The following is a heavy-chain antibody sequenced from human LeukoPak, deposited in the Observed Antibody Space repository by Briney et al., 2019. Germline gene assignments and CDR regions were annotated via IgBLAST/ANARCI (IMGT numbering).Heavy chain of an antibody. Sequence: ASVKVSCKASGYTFTSYAMHWVRQAPGQGLEWMGWINAGNGNTKYSQKFQGRVTITRDTSASTAYMELSSLRSEDTAVYYCARGNIPNGSRLGYWGQGTLVTVSS. CDR2: INAGNGNT. CDR1: GYTFTSYA. V-gene: IGHV1-3*01. D-gene: IGHD3-16*01. J-gene: IGHJ4*02. CDR3: ARGNIPNGSRLGY.